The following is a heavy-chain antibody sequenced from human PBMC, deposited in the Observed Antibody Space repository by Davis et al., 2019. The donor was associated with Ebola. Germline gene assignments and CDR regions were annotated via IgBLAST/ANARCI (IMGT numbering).Heavy chain of an antibody. CDR2: INPSGGST. J-gene: IGHJ4*02. Sequence: AASVKVSCKTSGYPFLNYGINWVRQAPGQGLEWMGIINPSGGSTSYAQKFQGRVTMTRDTSTSTVYMELSSLRSEDTAVYYCAREKFGTFDYWGQGTLVTVSS. D-gene: IGHD6-13*01. V-gene: IGHV1-46*01. CDR3: AREKFGTFDY. CDR1: GYPFLNYG.